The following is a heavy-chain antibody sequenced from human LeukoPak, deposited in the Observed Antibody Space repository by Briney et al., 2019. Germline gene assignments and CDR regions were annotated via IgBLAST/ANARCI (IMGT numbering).Heavy chain of an antibody. CDR1: GGSFSGYY. J-gene: IGHJ5*02. D-gene: IGHD3-22*01. CDR2: INHSGST. V-gene: IGHV4-34*01. Sequence: SETLSLTCAVYGGSFSGYYWSWIRQPPGKGLEWIGEINHSGSTNYNPSLKSRVTISVDTSKNQFSLKLSSVTAADTAVYYCARLGYYYDSSGYYPNWFDPWGQGTLVTVSS. CDR3: ARLGYYYDSSGYYPNWFDP.